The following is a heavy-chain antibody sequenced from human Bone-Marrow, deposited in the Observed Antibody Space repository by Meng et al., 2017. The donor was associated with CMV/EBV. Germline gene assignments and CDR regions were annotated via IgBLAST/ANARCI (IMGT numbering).Heavy chain of an antibody. Sequence: GDSLKISCAASGFTFSSYAMSWVRQAPGKGLEWVSAISGSGGSTYYADSVKGRFTISRDNSKNTLYLQMNSLRAEDTAVYYCATLGYCSSTSCSLYYYYGMDVWGQGTTVTVSS. J-gene: IGHJ6*02. CDR1: GFTFSSYA. D-gene: IGHD2-2*01. CDR2: ISGSGGST. CDR3: ATLGYCSSTSCSLYYYYGMDV. V-gene: IGHV3-23*01.